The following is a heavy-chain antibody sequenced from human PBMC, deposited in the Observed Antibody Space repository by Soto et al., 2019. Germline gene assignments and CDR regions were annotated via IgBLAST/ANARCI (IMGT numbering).Heavy chain of an antibody. J-gene: IGHJ3*02. CDR1: GGSISSGGYY. CDR3: ARVSPGEPDYYVLDAFDI. V-gene: IGHV4-31*03. Sequence: SETLSLTCTVSGGSISSGGYYWSWIRQHPGKGLEWIGYIYYSGSAYYNPSLKSRVTISVDTSKNQFSLNLSSVTAADTAVYYCARVSPGEPDYYVLDAFDIWGQGTMVTVSS. D-gene: IGHD3-10*02. CDR2: IYYSGSA.